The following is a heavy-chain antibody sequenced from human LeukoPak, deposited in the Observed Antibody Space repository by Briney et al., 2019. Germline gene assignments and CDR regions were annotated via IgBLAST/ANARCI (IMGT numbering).Heavy chain of an antibody. CDR2: IIPIFGTA. Sequence: GASVKVSCKASGGTFSSYAISWVRQAPGQGLEWMGGIIPIFGTANYAQKFQGRVTITADESTSTAYMELSSLRSEDTAVYYCARGSSTMVRGVIYFDYWGQGTLVTVSS. D-gene: IGHD3-10*01. J-gene: IGHJ4*02. CDR3: ARGSSTMVRGVIYFDY. V-gene: IGHV1-69*13. CDR1: GGTFSSYA.